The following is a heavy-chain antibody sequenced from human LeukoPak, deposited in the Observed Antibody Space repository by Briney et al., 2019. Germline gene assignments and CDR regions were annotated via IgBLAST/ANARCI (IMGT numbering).Heavy chain of an antibody. J-gene: IGHJ4*02. D-gene: IGHD3-3*01. Sequence: GGSLRLSCAASGFTFSNAWMSWVRQAPGKGLEWVGRIKSKTDGGTTDYAAPVKGRFTISRDDSKNTLYLQMNSLKTEDTDVYYCTTKGITIFGVAIDYWGQGTLVTVSS. V-gene: IGHV3-15*01. CDR2: IKSKTDGGTT. CDR3: TTKGITIFGVAIDY. CDR1: GFTFSNAW.